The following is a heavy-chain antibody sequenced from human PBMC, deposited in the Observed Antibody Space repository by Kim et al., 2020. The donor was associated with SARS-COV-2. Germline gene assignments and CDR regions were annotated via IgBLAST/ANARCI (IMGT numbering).Heavy chain of an antibody. D-gene: IGHD3-10*01. V-gene: IGHV4-61*02. J-gene: IGHJ5*02. CDR2: IYTSGST. Sequence: SETLSLTCTVSGGSISSGSYYWSWIRQPAGKGLEWIGRIYTSGSTNYNPSLKSRVTISVDTSKNQFSLKLSSVTAADTAVYYCARDTSTMVRGVNWFDPWGQGTLVTVSS. CDR1: GGSISSGSYY. CDR3: ARDTSTMVRGVNWFDP.